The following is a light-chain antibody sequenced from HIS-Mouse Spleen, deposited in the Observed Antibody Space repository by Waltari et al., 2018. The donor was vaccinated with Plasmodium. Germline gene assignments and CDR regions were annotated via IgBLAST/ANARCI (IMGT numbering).Light chain of an antibody. CDR2: DFS. CDR1: RRYRGGYTY. CDR3: CSYAGSYTWV. V-gene: IGLV2-11*01. J-gene: IGLJ3*02. Sequence: QSALPQPRSVYGSPGPSVPIPCTATRRYRGGYTYVPWYQQHPGKAPKLMIYDFSKRPSGVPDRFSGSKSGNTASLTISGLQAEDEADYYCCSYAGSYTWVFGGGTKLTVL.